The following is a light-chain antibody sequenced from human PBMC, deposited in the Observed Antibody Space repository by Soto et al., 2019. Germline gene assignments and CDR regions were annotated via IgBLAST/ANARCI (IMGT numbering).Light chain of an antibody. V-gene: IGKV3-20*01. CDR1: QSVSSSY. Sequence: EIVLTQSPGTLSLSPGERATLSCRASQSVSSSYLAWYQQKPGQAPRLLIYGASSRATGIPDRFSGGGSGTDFTLTISRLEPEDFALYYCQQYGSSPLTFGQGTKVDIK. J-gene: IGKJ1*01. CDR2: GAS. CDR3: QQYGSSPLT.